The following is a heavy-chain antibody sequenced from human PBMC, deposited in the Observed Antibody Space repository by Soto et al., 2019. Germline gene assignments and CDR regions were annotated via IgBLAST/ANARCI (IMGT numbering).Heavy chain of an antibody. D-gene: IGHD6-19*01. CDR2: IASSGEK. CDR1: GLSITDSEMG. Sequence: QVTLKEPGPVLVKPTETLTLRCTVAGLSITDSEMGVSWMRQPPVQHLGLLAHIASSGEKAYRTFLKRRLAISKDTSKSQIVLTMTNMDPADTATYYCARRHLAVAVSPWFDPWGQGIPVTVSS. V-gene: IGHV2-26*01. CDR3: ARRHLAVAVSPWFDP. J-gene: IGHJ5*02.